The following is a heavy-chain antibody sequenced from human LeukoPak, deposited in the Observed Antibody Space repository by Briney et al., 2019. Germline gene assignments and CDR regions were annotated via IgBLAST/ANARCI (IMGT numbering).Heavy chain of an antibody. CDR3: ARDGKGDYDFWSGYSTIDY. V-gene: IGHV3-30*04. Sequence: GGSLRLSCAASGFTFSSYAMHWVRQAPGKGLEWVAVISYDGSNKYYADSVKGRFTISRDNSKNTLYLQMNSLRAEDTAVYYCARDGKGDYDFWSGYSTIDYWGQGTLVTVSS. J-gene: IGHJ4*02. CDR1: GFTFSSYA. D-gene: IGHD3-3*01. CDR2: ISYDGSNK.